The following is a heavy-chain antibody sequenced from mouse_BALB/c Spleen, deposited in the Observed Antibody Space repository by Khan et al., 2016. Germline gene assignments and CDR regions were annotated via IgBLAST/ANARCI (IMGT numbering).Heavy chain of an antibody. V-gene: IGHV1-87*01. CDR2: IYPGDGDT. D-gene: IGHD1-1*01. CDR1: GYTFTSYW. Sequence: QVQLKQSGAELARPGASVKLSCKASGYTFTSYWMQWVKQRPGQGLEWIGAIYPGDGDTRYTQKFKGKATLTADKSSSTAYMQLRSLASEDSAVYYCARGGDYSLYYAMDYWGQGTSVTVSS. CDR3: ARGGDYSLYYAMDY. J-gene: IGHJ4*01.